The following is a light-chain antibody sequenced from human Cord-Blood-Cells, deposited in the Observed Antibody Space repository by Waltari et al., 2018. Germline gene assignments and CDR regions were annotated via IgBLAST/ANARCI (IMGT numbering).Light chain of an antibody. CDR3: AAWDDSLSGRV. Sequence: QSVLTQPPSASGTPGQRVTISCSGSSSNIGSNYVYWYQQLPGTAPKLLIIRNNQRDSGVPDECSGSKYGTSASLAMSGRRSEDEADYYCAAWDDSLSGRVFGGGTKLTVL. V-gene: IGLV1-47*01. CDR1: SSNIGSNY. J-gene: IGLJ3*02. CDR2: RNN.